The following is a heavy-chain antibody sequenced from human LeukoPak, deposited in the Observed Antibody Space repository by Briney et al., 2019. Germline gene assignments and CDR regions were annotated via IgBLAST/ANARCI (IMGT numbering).Heavy chain of an antibody. J-gene: IGHJ5*02. CDR2: IYYSGST. CDR3: ASFSYGSGSYTGYNWFDP. D-gene: IGHD3-10*01. V-gene: IGHV4-61*01. Sequence: SETLSLTCTVSGGSISSSSYYWSWIRQPPGKGLEWIGYIYYSGSTNYNPSLKSRVTISVDTSKNQFSLKLSSVTAADTAVYYCASFSYGSGSYTGYNWFDPWGQGTLVTVSS. CDR1: GGSISSSSYY.